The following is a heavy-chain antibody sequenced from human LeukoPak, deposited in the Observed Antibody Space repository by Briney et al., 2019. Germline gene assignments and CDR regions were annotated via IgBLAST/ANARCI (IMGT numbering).Heavy chain of an antibody. Sequence: ASVKVSCKASGYTFTSYGISWVRQAPGQGLEWMGWISAYNGNTNYAQKLQGRVTMTTDTSTSTAYMELRSLRSDDTAVYYCARKENSGYDFLNFDYWGQGTLVTVSS. CDR2: ISAYNGNT. D-gene: IGHD5-12*01. V-gene: IGHV1-18*01. CDR3: ARKENSGYDFLNFDY. J-gene: IGHJ4*02. CDR1: GYTFTSYG.